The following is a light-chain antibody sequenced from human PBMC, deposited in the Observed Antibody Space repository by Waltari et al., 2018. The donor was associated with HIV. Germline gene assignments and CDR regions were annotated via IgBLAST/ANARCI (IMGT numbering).Light chain of an antibody. Sequence: MTQSPATLSVSPGGRATLSCRASQSISTNLAWYQPTHGQAPGRRWMNAATRVTGIPARFSGDGAGTYFTLTITTLQSEDFAVYYCQQYAIWPPALTFGGGTKVEIK. J-gene: IGKJ4*01. V-gene: IGKV3D-15*01. CDR3: QQYAIWPPALT. CDR1: QSISTN. CDR2: NAA.